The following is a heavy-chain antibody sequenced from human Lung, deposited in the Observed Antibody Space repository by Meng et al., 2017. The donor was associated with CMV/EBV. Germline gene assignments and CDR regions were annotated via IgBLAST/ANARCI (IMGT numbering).Heavy chain of an antibody. V-gene: IGHV3-21*01. CDR3: VREMLTEFYNWNSLHYFDY. Sequence: GESLKISCTASGFTFSDYSMNWVRQAPGKGLEWVSSITGNGLYIYYADAVKGRFTLSRDNAKNSLYLQINSLRAEDTAVYYCVREMLTEFYNWNSLHYFDYWGQGXLVTVSS. D-gene: IGHD1-20*01. CDR1: GFTFSDYS. CDR2: ITGNGLYI. J-gene: IGHJ4*02.